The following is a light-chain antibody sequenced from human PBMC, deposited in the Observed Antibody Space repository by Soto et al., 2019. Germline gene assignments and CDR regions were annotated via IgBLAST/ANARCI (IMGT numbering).Light chain of an antibody. J-gene: IGKJ1*01. CDR2: AAS. V-gene: IGKV3-20*01. CDR3: QQYGSSPWT. Sequence: EIVLTQPPGTLSLSPGERATLSCSASQSVSSSYLVWHQQKPGQAPRLLIYAASRRATGIPDRFSGSGSGTDFTLTISRLEPEDFAVYYCQQYGSSPWTFGQGTKVDI. CDR1: QSVSSSY.